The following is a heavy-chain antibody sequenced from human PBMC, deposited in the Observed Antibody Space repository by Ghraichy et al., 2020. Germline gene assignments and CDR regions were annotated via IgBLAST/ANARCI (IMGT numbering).Heavy chain of an antibody. V-gene: IGHV4-34*01. D-gene: IGHD2-15*01. Sequence: TLSLTCAVSGGTFNNYYWTWIRQSPEKGLEWIGEINHTGTSNSNPSLNTRVNISIDTSKKQFSLRLTSVTAADTAVYYCARHRRVGAADYWGQGILVTVSS. J-gene: IGHJ4*02. CDR3: ARHRRVGAADY. CDR2: INHTGTS. CDR1: GGTFNNYY.